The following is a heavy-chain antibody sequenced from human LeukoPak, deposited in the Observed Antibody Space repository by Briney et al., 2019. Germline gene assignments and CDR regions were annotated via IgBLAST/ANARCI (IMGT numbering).Heavy chain of an antibody. Sequence: SVKVSCKASGYTFTGYCMHWVRQAPGQGLEWMGWINPNSGGTNYAQKFQGRVTMTGDTSISTAYMELSRLRSDDTAVYYCARDLSLAVPVQGYWGQGTLVTVSS. V-gene: IGHV1-2*02. CDR2: INPNSGGT. D-gene: IGHD6-19*01. J-gene: IGHJ4*02. CDR1: GYTFTGYC. CDR3: ARDLSLAVPVQGY.